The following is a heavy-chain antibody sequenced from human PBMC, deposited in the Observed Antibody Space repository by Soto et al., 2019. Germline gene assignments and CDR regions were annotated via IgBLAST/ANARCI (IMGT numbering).Heavy chain of an antibody. CDR1: GFTFSSYS. J-gene: IGHJ6*02. D-gene: IGHD2-15*01. V-gene: IGHV3-21*01. Sequence: GGSLRLSCAASGFTFSSYSMNWVRQAPGKGLEWVSSISSSSSYIYYADSVKGRFTISRDNAKNSLYLQMNSLRAEDTAVYYCARDIRYCSGGSCPYYYYGMDVWGQGTTVTVSS. CDR2: ISSSSSYI. CDR3: ARDIRYCSGGSCPYYYYGMDV.